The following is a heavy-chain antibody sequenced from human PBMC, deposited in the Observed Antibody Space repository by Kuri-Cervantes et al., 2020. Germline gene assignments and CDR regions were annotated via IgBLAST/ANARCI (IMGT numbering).Heavy chain of an antibody. Sequence: ASVKVSCKASGYTFTSYDINWVRQATGQGLEWMGWMNPNSGNTGYAQKFQGRVTMTRNTSTSTAYMELRSLRSDDTAVYYCARDASSSWSIYYYYYMDVWGKGTTVTVSS. D-gene: IGHD6-13*01. CDR1: GYTFTSYD. CDR3: ARDASSSWSIYYYYYMDV. CDR2: MNPNSGNT. J-gene: IGHJ6*03. V-gene: IGHV1-8*01.